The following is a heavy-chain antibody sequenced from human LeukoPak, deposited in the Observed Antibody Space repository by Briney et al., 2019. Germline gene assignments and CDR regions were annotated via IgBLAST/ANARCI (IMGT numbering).Heavy chain of an antibody. CDR2: ISSSSTYI. D-gene: IGHD1-26*01. J-gene: IGHJ5*02. V-gene: IGHV3-11*03. CDR3: ARWSLRSLGQANWFDP. Sequence: KPGGSLRLSCAASGFSFSDYYMTWIRQAPGRGLEWVSYISSSSTYINYADSVKGRFTISRDNADNSLYLQLNSLRAEDTAIYYCARWSLRSLGQANWFDPWGQGTLVTVSS. CDR1: GFSFSDYY.